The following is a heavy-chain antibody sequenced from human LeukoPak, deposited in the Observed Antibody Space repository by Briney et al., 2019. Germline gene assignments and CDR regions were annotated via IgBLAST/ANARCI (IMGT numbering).Heavy chain of an antibody. J-gene: IGHJ5*02. CDR2: IYYSGST. D-gene: IGHD6-13*01. CDR1: GGSVSSVSYY. CDR3: ARGGVSSSWYSNWFDP. Sequence: SETLSLTCTVSGGSVSSVSYYWSWIRQPPGKGLEWIGYIYYSGSTNYNPSLKSRVTISVDTSKNQFSLKLSSVTAADTAVYYCARGGVSSSWYSNWFDPWGQGTLVTVSS. V-gene: IGHV4-61*01.